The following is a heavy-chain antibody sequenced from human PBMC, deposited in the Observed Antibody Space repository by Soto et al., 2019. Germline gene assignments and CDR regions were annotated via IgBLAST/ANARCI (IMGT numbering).Heavy chain of an antibody. D-gene: IGHD3-3*01. V-gene: IGHV2-5*01. CDR1: GFSLHTVGVG. CDR2: IYWNNDK. Sequence: SGPTLVNPTQTLTLTCTFSGFSLHTVGVGVGWIRQPPGKALEWLALIYWNNDKRYSPSLKRRLTITKDTSKNQVVLTMTNMDPVDTGTYYCAHTPNYDFRSGYDWDNWFDPWGQ. CDR3: AHTPNYDFRSGYDWDNWFDP. J-gene: IGHJ5*02.